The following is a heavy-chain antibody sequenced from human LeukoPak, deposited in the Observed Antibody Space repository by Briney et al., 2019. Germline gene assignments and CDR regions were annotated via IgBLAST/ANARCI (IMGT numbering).Heavy chain of an antibody. CDR2: IYSSGST. J-gene: IGHJ1*01. V-gene: IGHV3-53*01. Sequence: GRSLRLSCAASRFTFSDHYMDWVRQAPGKGLEWVAVIYSSGSTYYEDSVNGRCTISRDTSKSSMYLQMDHLRAEDTAVYYCASAREYCINSNCYEYFQDWGQGTLVTVSS. D-gene: IGHD2-2*01. CDR1: RFTFSDHY. CDR3: ASAREYCINSNCYEYFQD.